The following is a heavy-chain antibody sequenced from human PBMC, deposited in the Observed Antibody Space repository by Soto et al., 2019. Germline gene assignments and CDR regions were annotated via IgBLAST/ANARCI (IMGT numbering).Heavy chain of an antibody. D-gene: IGHD3-10*01. Sequence: QVQLVQSGAEVKKPGASVKVSCKASGYTFTNYGISWVRQAPGQGLEWMGWSSAYNGNTKYEQKLQGRVTMTTDTSTSTAYMEVRRLRSDDTAMYYCARDQLWFGELVWFDPWGQGTLVTVSS. CDR1: GYTFTNYG. V-gene: IGHV1-18*01. CDR3: ARDQLWFGELVWFDP. CDR2: SSAYNGNT. J-gene: IGHJ5*02.